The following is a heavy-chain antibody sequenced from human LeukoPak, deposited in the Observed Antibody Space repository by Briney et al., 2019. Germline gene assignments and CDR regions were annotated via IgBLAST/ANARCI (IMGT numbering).Heavy chain of an antibody. CDR1: GFTFSSYW. CDR3: AGDTHSSSWYDH. CDR2: INTDGSST. V-gene: IGHV3-74*01. J-gene: IGHJ5*02. D-gene: IGHD6-19*01. Sequence: GGSLRLSCAASGFTFSSYWMHWVRQAPGKGLVWVSRINTDGSSTSYADSVKGRFTISRDNAKNTLYLQMNSLRVDDTAVYYCAGDTHSSSWYDHWGQGTLVTVSS.